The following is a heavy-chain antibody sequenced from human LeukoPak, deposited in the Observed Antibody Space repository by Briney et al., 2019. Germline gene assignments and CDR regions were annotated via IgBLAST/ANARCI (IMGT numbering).Heavy chain of an antibody. D-gene: IGHD2-2*01. J-gene: IGHJ5*02. Sequence: SETLSLTCAVSGGSISSGGYSWSWIRQPPGKGLEWIGYIYHSGSTYYNPSLKSRVTISVDRSKNQFSLKLSSVTAADTAVYYCARDEAPGIVVVPAPGPWGQGTLVTVSS. CDR1: GGSISSGGYS. CDR3: ARDEAPGIVVVPAPGP. CDR2: IYHSGST. V-gene: IGHV4-30-2*01.